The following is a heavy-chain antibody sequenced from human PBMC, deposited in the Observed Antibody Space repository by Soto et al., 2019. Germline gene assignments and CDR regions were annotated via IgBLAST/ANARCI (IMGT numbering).Heavy chain of an antibody. Sequence: QLQLQESGPGLVKPSETLSLTCTVSGGSISSSSYYWGWIRQPPGKGLEWIGSIFYSGSTYYNPSLKSRVTISVDTSKNQFSLKLSSVTAADTAVYYCARQEQWLVTFAFDPWGQGTLVTVSS. J-gene: IGHJ5*02. CDR3: ARQEQWLVTFAFDP. D-gene: IGHD6-19*01. CDR2: IFYSGST. CDR1: GGSISSSSYY. V-gene: IGHV4-39*01.